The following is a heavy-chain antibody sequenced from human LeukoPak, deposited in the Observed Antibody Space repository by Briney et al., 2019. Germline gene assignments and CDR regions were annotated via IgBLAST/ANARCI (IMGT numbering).Heavy chain of an antibody. Sequence: ASVKVSCKASGYTFTGYYMHWVRQAPGQGLEWMGWINPNSGGTNYAQKFQGRVTMTRDTSISTAYMELSRLRSDDTAVYYCAREAPHYYDSSGGGYWYFDLWGRGTLVTVSS. CDR2: INPNSGGT. CDR3: AREAPHYYDSSGGGYWYFDL. D-gene: IGHD3-22*01. V-gene: IGHV1-2*02. CDR1: GYTFTGYY. J-gene: IGHJ2*01.